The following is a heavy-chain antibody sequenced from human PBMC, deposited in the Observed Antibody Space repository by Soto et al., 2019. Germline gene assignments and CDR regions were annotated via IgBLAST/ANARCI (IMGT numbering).Heavy chain of an antibody. J-gene: IGHJ3*02. D-gene: IGHD2-15*01. CDR1: GFTFSTYG. Sequence: GGLLRLSCAASGFTFSTYGMHWVRQAPGKGLEWVALVWFDGSDKYSSDSVKGRFTISRDNSKNTLYLQMNSLRAEDTAVYYCARLYCSASSCYSVGGFDIWGQGTMVTVSS. CDR3: ARLYCSASSCYSVGGFDI. CDR2: VWFDGSDK. V-gene: IGHV3-33*01.